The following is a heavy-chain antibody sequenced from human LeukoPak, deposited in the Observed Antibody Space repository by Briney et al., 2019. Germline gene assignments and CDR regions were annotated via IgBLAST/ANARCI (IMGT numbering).Heavy chain of an antibody. J-gene: IGHJ3*01. D-gene: IGHD5-12*01. Sequence: GGSLRPSCAASGFTFRDYWIHWVRLAPGKGLAWVGRIDNDGSDTIYADSVKGRFTVSRDNTKNTLFLQMNSLRAEDTAVYFCARGGFSHGFDVWGQGTVVTVSS. CDR2: IDNDGSDT. V-gene: IGHV3-74*01. CDR1: GFTFRDYW. CDR3: ARGGFSHGFDV.